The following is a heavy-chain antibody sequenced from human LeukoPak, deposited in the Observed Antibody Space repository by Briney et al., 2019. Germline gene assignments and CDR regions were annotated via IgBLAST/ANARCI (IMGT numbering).Heavy chain of an antibody. CDR3: ASPDYDILTGYKDDAFDI. J-gene: IGHJ3*02. CDR2: IRYDGSNK. D-gene: IGHD3-9*01. CDR1: GFTFSSYG. Sequence: PGGSLRLSCAASGFTFSSYGMHWVRQAPGKGLEWVAFIRYDGSNKYYADSVKGRFTISRDNSKNTLYLQMNSLRAEDTAVYYRASPDYDILTGYKDDAFDIWGQGTMVTVSS. V-gene: IGHV3-30*02.